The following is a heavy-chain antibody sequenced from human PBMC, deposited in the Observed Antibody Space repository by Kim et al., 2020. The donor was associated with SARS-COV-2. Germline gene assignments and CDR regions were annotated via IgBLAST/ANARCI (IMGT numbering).Heavy chain of an antibody. CDR3: ARAVGAAGNY. D-gene: IGHD6-25*01. J-gene: IGHJ4*02. Sequence: GGSLRLSCEASGSTFSNYWMYWVHQAPGKGLVWVSGINNDETTTGYAGSVKGRFTISRDNTKNTLYLQMNNLRAEDSAIYYCARAVGAAGNYWGQGTLVSVSS. V-gene: IGHV3-74*01. CDR2: INNDETTT. CDR1: GSTFSNYW.